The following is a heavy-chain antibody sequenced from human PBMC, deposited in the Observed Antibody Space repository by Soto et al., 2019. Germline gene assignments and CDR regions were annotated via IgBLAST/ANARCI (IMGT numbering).Heavy chain of an antibody. CDR2: IFYSGST. V-gene: IGHV4-39*07. D-gene: IGHD3-10*01. J-gene: IGHJ4*02. Sequence: SETLSLTCTVSGGSISSSSYYWGWIRQPPGKGLEWIGSIFYSGSTYYNPSLKSRVTISVDTSKNQFSLKLSSVTAADTAVYYCARDRTYYYGSGSYDISGFDYWGQGTLVTVSS. CDR3: ARDRTYYYGSGSYDISGFDY. CDR1: GGSISSSSYY.